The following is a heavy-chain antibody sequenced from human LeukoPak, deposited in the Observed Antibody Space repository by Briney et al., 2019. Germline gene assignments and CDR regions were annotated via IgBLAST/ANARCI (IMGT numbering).Heavy chain of an antibody. V-gene: IGHV4-31*11. CDR3: ARGSPSQWLVMDNEFNDAFDI. D-gene: IGHD6-19*01. J-gene: IGHJ3*02. CDR2: IYYSGST. CDR1: GGSFSGYY. Sequence: SETLSLTCAVYGGSFSGYYWSWIRQHPGKGLEWIGYIYYSGSTYYNPSLKSRVTISVDTSKNQFSLKLSSVTAADTAVYYCARGSPSQWLVMDNEFNDAFDIWGQGTMVTVSS.